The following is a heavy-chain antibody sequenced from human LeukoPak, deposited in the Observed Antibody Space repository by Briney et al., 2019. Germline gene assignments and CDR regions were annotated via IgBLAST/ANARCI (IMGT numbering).Heavy chain of an antibody. CDR2: IHTSGST. CDR3: ARDKSRTYGSADAFDI. Sequence: PSETLSLTCTVSGGSLSSYYWNWIRQPAGKGLEWIGRIHTSGSTNYNPSLKSRVTMSVDTSKNQFSLKLSSVTAADTAVYYCARDKSRTYGSADAFDIWGQGTMVTVSS. J-gene: IGHJ3*02. D-gene: IGHD3-10*01. CDR1: GGSLSSYY. V-gene: IGHV4-4*07.